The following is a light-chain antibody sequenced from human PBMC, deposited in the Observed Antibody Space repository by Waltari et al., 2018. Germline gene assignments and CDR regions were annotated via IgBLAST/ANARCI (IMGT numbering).Light chain of an antibody. CDR1: KTSSTY. V-gene: IGKV1-39*01. CDR3: QQTYNTPVT. Sequence: DIQMTQSPSSLSPSVGDRVTITCRASKTSSTYLNWYQQKPGKAPKVLIYAASSLQSGVPSRFRGSGSGTDFTLTISSLQPEDFATYYCQQTYNTPVTFGQGTRLEIK. CDR2: AAS. J-gene: IGKJ5*01.